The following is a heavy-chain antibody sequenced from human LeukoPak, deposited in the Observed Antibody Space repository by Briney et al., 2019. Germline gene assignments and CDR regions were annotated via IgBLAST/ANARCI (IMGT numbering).Heavy chain of an antibody. D-gene: IGHD1-1*01. CDR1: GGSISSYY. CDR2: IYYSGST. CDR3: AREKKNWNDGAFDI. J-gene: IGHJ3*02. Sequence: SETLSLTCTVSGGSISSYYWSWIRQPPGKGLEWIGYIYYSGSTNYNPSLKSRVTISVDTSKNQFSLKLSSVTAADTAVYYCAREKKNWNDGAFDIWGQGTMVTVSS. V-gene: IGHV4-59*01.